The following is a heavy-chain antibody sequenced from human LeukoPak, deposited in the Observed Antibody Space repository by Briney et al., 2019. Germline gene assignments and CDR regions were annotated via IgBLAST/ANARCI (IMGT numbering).Heavy chain of an antibody. V-gene: IGHV3-23*01. CDR1: GFTFNNYA. D-gene: IGHD3-3*01. CDR2: ISGSDDNT. J-gene: IGHJ4*02. Sequence: SGGSLRLSCAASGFTFNNYAMSWVRQAPGKGLEWVSTISGSDDNTYYADSVKGRFTISRDISKNTLYLQMNSLRADDTAVYYCAKTLNDFWSGYNYFDYWGQGTLVTVSS. CDR3: AKTLNDFWSGYNYFDY.